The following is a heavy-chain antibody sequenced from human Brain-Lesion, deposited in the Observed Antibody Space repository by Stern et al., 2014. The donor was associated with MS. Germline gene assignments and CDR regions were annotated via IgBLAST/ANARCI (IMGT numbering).Heavy chain of an antibody. J-gene: IGHJ6*02. V-gene: IGHV3-21*01. Sequence: VQLVESGGGLVKPGGPLRLSCEASGFTFNSYSMNWVRQAPGKGLEWVSSISVGTDYISYADSVKGRFAISRDNAKNSLFLQMNTLRAEDTGVYYCARVDCSGTNCFYYYYGMDVWGQGTTVTVSS. CDR1: GFTFNSYS. CDR2: ISVGTDYI. D-gene: IGHD2-2*01. CDR3: ARVDCSGTNCFYYYYGMDV.